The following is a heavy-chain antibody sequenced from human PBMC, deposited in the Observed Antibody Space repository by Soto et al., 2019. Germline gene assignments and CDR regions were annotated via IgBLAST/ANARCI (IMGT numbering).Heavy chain of an antibody. CDR2: IYPGDSDT. J-gene: IGHJ5*02. V-gene: IGHV5-51*01. D-gene: IGHD6-13*01. CDR3: ARRGSFSLVRGVGFDP. CDR1: GYSFTSYW. Sequence: PGESLKISCKGSGYSFTSYWIGWVRQMPGKGLEWMGIIYPGDSDTRYSPSFQGQVTISADKSISTAYLQWSSLKASDTAMCYCARRGSFSLVRGVGFDPWGQGTLVTVSS.